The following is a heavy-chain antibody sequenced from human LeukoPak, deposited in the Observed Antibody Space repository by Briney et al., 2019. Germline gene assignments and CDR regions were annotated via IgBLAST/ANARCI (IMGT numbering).Heavy chain of an antibody. CDR3: ARRSGSYQAYYFDY. V-gene: IGHV4-59*08. J-gene: IGHJ4*02. Sequence: SETLSLTCTVSGGSISSYYWNWIRQPPGKGLEWIGYIYYSGSTNYNPSLKSRVTISEDTSKNQFSLKLSSVTAADTAVYYCARRSGSYQAYYFDYWGQGTLVTVSS. CDR1: GGSISSYY. CDR2: IYYSGST. D-gene: IGHD1-26*01.